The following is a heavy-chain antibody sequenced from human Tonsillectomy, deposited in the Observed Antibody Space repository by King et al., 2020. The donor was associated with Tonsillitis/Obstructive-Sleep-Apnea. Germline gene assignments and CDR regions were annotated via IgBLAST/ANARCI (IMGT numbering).Heavy chain of an antibody. V-gene: IGHV3-30*04. Sequence: VQLVESGGGVVQPGRSLRLSCAASGFTFSSYAIHWVRQAPGKGLEWVAVISYDGSNKYYADSVKGRFTISRDNSKNTLDLQMNSLRAEDTAVYYCVREGIYDSSGYADAFDIWGQGKMVTVSS. J-gene: IGHJ3*02. CDR2: ISYDGSNK. CDR3: VREGIYDSSGYADAFDI. CDR1: GFTFSSYA. D-gene: IGHD3-22*01.